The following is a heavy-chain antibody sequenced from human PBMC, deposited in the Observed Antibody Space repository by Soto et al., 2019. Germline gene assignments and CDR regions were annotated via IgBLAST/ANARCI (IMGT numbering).Heavy chain of an antibody. J-gene: IGHJ5*02. CDR1: GYSFTNYW. Sequence: PGESLKISCQGSGYSFTNYWVGWVRQIPGRGLEWMGIIHPGDSDTRYSLFFQGQVTISADKSISTAYLQWSSLKASDTAMYYCARHNRYSSTWFEGWFDPWGQGTLVTVSS. CDR3: ARHNRYSSTWFEGWFDP. D-gene: IGHD6-13*01. CDR2: IHPGDSDT. V-gene: IGHV5-51*01.